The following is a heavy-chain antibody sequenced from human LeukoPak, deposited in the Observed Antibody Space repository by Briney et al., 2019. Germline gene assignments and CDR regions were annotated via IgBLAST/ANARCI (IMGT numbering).Heavy chain of an antibody. CDR2: ISSSSSYI. CDR3: ARLYHRDGYKLDY. D-gene: IGHD5-24*01. CDR1: GFTFSSYS. J-gene: IGHJ4*02. V-gene: IGHV3-21*01. Sequence: GGSLRLSCAASGFTFSSYSMNWVRQAPGKGLEWVSSISSSSSYIYYADSVKGRFTISRDNAKNSLYLQMNSLRAEDTAVYYCARLYHRDGYKLDYWGQGTLVTVSS.